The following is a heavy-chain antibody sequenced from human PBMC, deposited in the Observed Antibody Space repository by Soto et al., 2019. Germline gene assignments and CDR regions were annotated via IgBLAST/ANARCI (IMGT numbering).Heavy chain of an antibody. Sequence: QVQLVESGGGVVQPGRSLRLSCAASGFTFSSYAMHWVRQAPGKGLEWVAVISYDGSNKYYADSVKGRFTISRDNSKNTLYLQMHRLRAEDTAVYYCAREGLVPAATPWFDYWGQGTLVTVSS. J-gene: IGHJ4*02. CDR2: ISYDGSNK. V-gene: IGHV3-30-3*01. CDR3: AREGLVPAATPWFDY. D-gene: IGHD2-2*02. CDR1: GFTFSSYA.